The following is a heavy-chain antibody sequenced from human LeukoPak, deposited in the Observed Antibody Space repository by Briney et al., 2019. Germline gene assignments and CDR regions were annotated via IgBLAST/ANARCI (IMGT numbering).Heavy chain of an antibody. D-gene: IGHD6-19*01. CDR3: AREDRYSSGWYYFDY. Sequence: GGSLRLSCAASAFTVSSNYMSWVRQAPGKGLEWVSIIYSGGSTYYADSVKGRFTISRDNSKNTLYLQMNSLRAEDTAVYYCAREDRYSSGWYYFDYWGQGTLVTVSS. V-gene: IGHV3-66*01. CDR1: AFTVSSNY. CDR2: IYSGGST. J-gene: IGHJ4*02.